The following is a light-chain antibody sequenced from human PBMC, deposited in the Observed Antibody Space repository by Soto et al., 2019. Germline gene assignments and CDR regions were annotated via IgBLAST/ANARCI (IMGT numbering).Light chain of an antibody. CDR2: DAS. CDR1: QSVSSY. Sequence: EIVLTQSPATLSLSPGERATLSCRASQSVSSYLAWYQQKPGQAPRLLIYDASNRATGIPARFSGSGSGTDFTLTLSRLEPEDFAVYYCQQHEPLITLGQVTKVAIK. V-gene: IGKV3-11*01. CDR3: QQHEPLIT. J-gene: IGKJ1*01.